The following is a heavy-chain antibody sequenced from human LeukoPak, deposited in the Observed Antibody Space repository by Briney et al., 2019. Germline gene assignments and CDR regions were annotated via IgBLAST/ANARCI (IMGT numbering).Heavy chain of an antibody. CDR2: IYSGGST. CDR1: GFTVSTNY. Sequence: PGGSLRLSRAASGFTVSTNYMSWVRQAPGKGLEWVSIIYSGGSTYYADSVKGRFTISRDKSKNTLFLQMNSLRAEDTAVYYCASSGYYSDFDYWGQGTLVTVSS. V-gene: IGHV3-53*01. CDR3: ASSGYYSDFDY. D-gene: IGHD3-22*01. J-gene: IGHJ4*02.